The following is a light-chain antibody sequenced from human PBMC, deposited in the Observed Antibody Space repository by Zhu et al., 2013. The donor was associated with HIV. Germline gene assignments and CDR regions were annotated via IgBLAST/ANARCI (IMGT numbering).Light chain of an antibody. J-gene: IGKJ1*01. CDR1: LNIGKY. Sequence: DIQMTQSPSSLSASVGDTVTITCRASLNIGKYLNWYQQKPGKAPKLLIHTSSTLQSGVPSRFSGSGSGTDFTLTISSLQPEDFATYYCQQSYSTPWTFGQGTKVEIK. CDR2: TSS. V-gene: IGKV1-39*01. CDR3: QQSYSTPWT.